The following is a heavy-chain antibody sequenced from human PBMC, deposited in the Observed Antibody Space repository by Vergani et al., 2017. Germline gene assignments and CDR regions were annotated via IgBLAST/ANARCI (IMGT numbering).Heavy chain of an antibody. CDR2: IYYSGST. Sequence: QLQLQESGPGLVKPSETLSLTCTVSGGSISSSSYYWGWIRQPPGKGLEWIGSIYYSGSTYYNPSLKSRVTISVDTSKNQFSLKLSSVTAADTAVYYCARTYYDILTAVMGMGFDPWGQGTLVTVSS. V-gene: IGHV4-39*07. CDR3: ARTYYDILTAVMGMGFDP. D-gene: IGHD3-9*01. J-gene: IGHJ5*02. CDR1: GGSISSSSYY.